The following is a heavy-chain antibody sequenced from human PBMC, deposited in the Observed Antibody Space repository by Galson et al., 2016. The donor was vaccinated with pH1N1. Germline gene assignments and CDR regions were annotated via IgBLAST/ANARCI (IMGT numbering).Heavy chain of an antibody. CDR1: GGSLSSGGYY. CDR2: IYYSGST. Sequence: LTCTVSGGSLSSGGYYWSWIRQHPGKGLEWIGYIYYSGSTYYNPSLKSRVTISVDTSKIQFSLKLSSVTAADTAVYYCARPSSSRETEYYFDYWGQGTLVTVSS. V-gene: IGHV4-31*03. J-gene: IGHJ4*02. CDR3: ARPSSSRETEYYFDY. D-gene: IGHD6-13*01.